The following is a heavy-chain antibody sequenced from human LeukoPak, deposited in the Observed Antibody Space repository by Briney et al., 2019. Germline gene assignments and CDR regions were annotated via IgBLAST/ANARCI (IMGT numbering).Heavy chain of an antibody. J-gene: IGHJ6*02. CDR3: ARQDIVVVVAAHYYYYYGMDV. CDR2: IYHSGST. CDR1: GGSISSSNW. V-gene: IGHV4-4*02. D-gene: IGHD2-15*01. Sequence: SGTLSLTCAVSGGSISSSNWWSWVRQPPGKGLEWIGEIYHSGSTNYNPSLKSRVTISVDKSKNQFSLRLSSVTAADTAVYYCARQDIVVVVAAHYYYYYGMDVWGQGTTVTVSS.